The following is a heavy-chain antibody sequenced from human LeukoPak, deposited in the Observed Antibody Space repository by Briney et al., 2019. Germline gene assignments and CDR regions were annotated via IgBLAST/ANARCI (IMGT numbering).Heavy chain of an antibody. CDR1: GGSISSNNW. V-gene: IGHV4-4*02. J-gene: IGHJ4*02. CDR3: ARDVGARLPGY. CDR2: MHHSGST. Sequence: SETLSLTCGVFGGSISSNNWWSWVRQPPGKGLEWIGEMHHSGSTNYNPSLKSRVTISVDKSKNQFSLTLTSVTAADTTVYYCARDVGARLPGYWGQGTLVTVSS. D-gene: IGHD6-6*01.